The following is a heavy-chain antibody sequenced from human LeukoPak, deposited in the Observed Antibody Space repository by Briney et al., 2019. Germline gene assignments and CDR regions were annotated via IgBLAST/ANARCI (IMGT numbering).Heavy chain of an antibody. J-gene: IGHJ5*02. Sequence: SETLSLTCGVSGGSMNNFYWSWIRQPAGKGLEWIGRISTTGSTKCNPSLESRATLLVDTSKNQFSLKLTSVTAADTAVYYCARASYCSGTKCHNLAWFGPWGQGTPVTVSS. CDR3: ARASYCSGTKCHNLAWFGP. V-gene: IGHV4-4*07. CDR1: GGSMNNFY. D-gene: IGHD2-2*01. CDR2: ISTTGST.